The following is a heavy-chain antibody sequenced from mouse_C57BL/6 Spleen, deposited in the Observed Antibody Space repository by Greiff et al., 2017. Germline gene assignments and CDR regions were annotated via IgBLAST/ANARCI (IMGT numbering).Heavy chain of an antibody. CDR2: IYPGSGST. CDR1: GYTFTSYW. D-gene: IGHD1-1*01. V-gene: IGHV1-55*01. J-gene: IGHJ2*01. Sequence: QVQLQQPGAELVKPGASVKMSCKASGYTFTSYWITWVKQRPGQGLEWIGDIYPGSGSTNYNEKFKSKATLTVDTSSCTAYMQLSSLTSEDSAVYYCARGYGRLLDDWGQGTTLTVSS. CDR3: ARGYGRLLDD.